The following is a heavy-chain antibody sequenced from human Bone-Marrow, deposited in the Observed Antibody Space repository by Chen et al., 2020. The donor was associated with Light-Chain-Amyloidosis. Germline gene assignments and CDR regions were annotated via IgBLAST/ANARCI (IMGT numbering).Heavy chain of an antibody. J-gene: IGHJ3*02. D-gene: IGHD1-1*01. CDR1: GYTFTGYY. CDR2: INPNSGGT. Sequence: QVQLVQSGAEVKKPGASVKVSCKASGYTFTGYYMHWVRQAPGQGLEWMGWINPNSGGTNYAQKFQGRVTMTRDTSISTAYMELSRLRSDDTAVYYCARAAGNNWNDADAFDIWGQGTMVTVSS. V-gene: IGHV1-2*02. CDR3: ARAAGNNWNDADAFDI.